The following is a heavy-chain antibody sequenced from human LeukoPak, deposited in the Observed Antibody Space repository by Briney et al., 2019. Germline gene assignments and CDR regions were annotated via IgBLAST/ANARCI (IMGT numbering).Heavy chain of an antibody. Sequence: SETLSLTCTVSGGSISSYYWSWIRQPPGKGLEWIGYIYYSGSTNYNPSLKSRVTISVDTSKNQFSLKLSSVTAADTAVYYCARQYHAFWSGYLNWFDPWGQGTLVTVSS. CDR1: GGSISSYY. J-gene: IGHJ5*02. CDR2: IYYSGST. V-gene: IGHV4-59*08. D-gene: IGHD3-3*01. CDR3: ARQYHAFWSGYLNWFDP.